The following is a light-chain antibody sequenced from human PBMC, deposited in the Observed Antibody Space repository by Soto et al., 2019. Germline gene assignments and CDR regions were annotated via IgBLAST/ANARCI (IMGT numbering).Light chain of an antibody. CDR3: QQYGTSPRT. J-gene: IGKJ1*01. CDR2: GVS. Sequence: EIVLTQSPGTLSLSPGERATLSCRASQSVRSSYLAWYQQKLGQAPRLRIYGVSNRATGSPDRFSGSGSGTGFPLTISRLESEDFAVYYCQQYGTSPRTFGQGTKVEIK. V-gene: IGKV3-20*01. CDR1: QSVRSSY.